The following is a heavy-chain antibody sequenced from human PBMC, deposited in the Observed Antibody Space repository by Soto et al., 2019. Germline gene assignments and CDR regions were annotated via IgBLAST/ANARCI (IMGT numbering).Heavy chain of an antibody. CDR2: STHSRRT. CDR1: GGSFSDFF. V-gene: IGHV4-34*01. J-gene: IGHJ4*02. CDR3: ARGTSTGTMSY. D-gene: IGHD1-1*01. Sequence: PSETLSLTCAVYGGSFSDFFWSWIRQPPGKGLEWIGESTHSRRTNYNPSLKSRVTISVDTSKNQFSLKLSSVTAADTAVYYCARGTSTGTMSYWGQGTLVT.